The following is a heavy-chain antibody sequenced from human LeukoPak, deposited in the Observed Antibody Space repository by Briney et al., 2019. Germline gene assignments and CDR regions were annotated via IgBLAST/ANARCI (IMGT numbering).Heavy chain of an antibody. J-gene: IGHJ4*02. CDR3: ATLTVASSFDY. CDR1: GFAFSVYE. Sequence: GGSLRLSCAASGFAFSVYEMYWVRQAPGKGLEWVSYISSSGGTRYYADSVKGRFTISRDNAKNSLYLQMNSLRAEDTAVYYCATLTVASSFDYWGQGTLGTVSS. CDR2: ISSSGGTR. D-gene: IGHD6-19*01. V-gene: IGHV3-48*03.